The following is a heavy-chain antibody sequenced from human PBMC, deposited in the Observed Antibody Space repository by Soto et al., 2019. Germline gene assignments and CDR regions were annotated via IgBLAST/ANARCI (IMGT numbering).Heavy chain of an antibody. J-gene: IGHJ6*03. CDR2: ISYDGSNK. Sequence: PGGSLRLSCAASGFTFSSYGMHWVRQAPGKGLEWVAVISYDGSNKYYADSVKGRFTISRDNSKNTLYLQMNSLRAEDTAVYYCAKDHRSYYYYMDVWGKGTTVTVSS. V-gene: IGHV3-30*18. CDR1: GFTFSSYG. CDR3: AKDHRSYYYYMDV.